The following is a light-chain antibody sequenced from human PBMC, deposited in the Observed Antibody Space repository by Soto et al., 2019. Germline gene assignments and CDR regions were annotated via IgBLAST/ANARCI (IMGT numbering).Light chain of an antibody. CDR1: SSDVGDYNY. V-gene: IGLV2-8*01. J-gene: IGLJ2*01. CDR2: EVA. Sequence: QSPLTQPPSASGSPGQSVTISCTGTSSDVGDYNYVSWYQQHPGKAPKLMLYEVAKRPSGVPDRFSGSKSGNTASLTVSGLQAEDEADYYCSSYAGSNNFVVFGGGTKLTVL. CDR3: SSYAGSNNFVV.